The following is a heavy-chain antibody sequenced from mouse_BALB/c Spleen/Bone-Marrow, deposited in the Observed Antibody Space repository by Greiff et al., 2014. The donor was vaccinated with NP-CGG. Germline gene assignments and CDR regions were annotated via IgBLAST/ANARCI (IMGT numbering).Heavy chain of an antibody. D-gene: IGHD2-4*01. Sequence: VQLQQPGPELVKPGASMKISCKASGYSFTGYTMNWVKQSHGKNLEWIGLINPYNGGTRYNQKFKGEATLTVDKSSSTAYMELLSLTSEDSAVYYCARGPPLYYDYGFDYWGQGTTLTVSS. J-gene: IGHJ2*01. CDR2: INPYNGGT. CDR1: GYSFTGYT. V-gene: IGHV1-18*01. CDR3: ARGPPLYYDYGFDY.